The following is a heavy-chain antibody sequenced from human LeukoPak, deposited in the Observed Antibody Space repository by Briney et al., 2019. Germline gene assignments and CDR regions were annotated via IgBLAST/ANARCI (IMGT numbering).Heavy chain of an antibody. D-gene: IGHD3-16*01. V-gene: IGHV3-21*01. CDR3: ARLYDYVWGTHSAYFDY. Sequence: GGSLRLSCAASGFTFSSYSMNWVRQAPGKGLEWVSSISSSSSYIYYADSVKGRFTISRDNAKNSLYLQMNSLRAEDTAVYYCARLYDYVWGTHSAYFDYWGQGTLVTVSS. J-gene: IGHJ4*02. CDR1: GFTFSSYS. CDR2: ISSSSSYI.